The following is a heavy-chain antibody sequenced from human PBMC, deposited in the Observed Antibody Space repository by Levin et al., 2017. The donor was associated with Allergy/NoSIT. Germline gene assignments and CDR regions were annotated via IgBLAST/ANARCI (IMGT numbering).Heavy chain of an antibody. J-gene: IGHJ4*02. CDR3: VREARTYSSSAGWNEFDY. V-gene: IGHV3-13*01. D-gene: IGHD2-2*01. Sequence: GGSLRLSCAASGFTFSNYDMHWVRQATGKGLEWVAAIGEFGDIYYAGSVEGRFTISRENDKNSLHLQMNSLRGGDTAIYYCVREARTYSSSAGWNEFDYWGQGTLVTVSS. CDR2: IGEFGDI. CDR1: GFTFSNYD.